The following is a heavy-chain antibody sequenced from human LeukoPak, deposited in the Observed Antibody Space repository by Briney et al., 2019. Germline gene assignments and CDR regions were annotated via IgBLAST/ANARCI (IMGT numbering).Heavy chain of an antibody. CDR3: ARASRITMMVVVTDSFDY. CDR1: GYTFTRYY. D-gene: IGHD3-22*01. CDR2: INPNSGGT. V-gene: IGHV1-2*02. Sequence: ASVKVSCKASGYTFTRYYMHWVRQAPRQGLEWMGWINPNSGGTNYAQKFQGRVTMTRDTSISTAYMELSRLRSDDTAVYYCARASRITMMVVVTDSFDYWGQGTLVTVSS. J-gene: IGHJ4*02.